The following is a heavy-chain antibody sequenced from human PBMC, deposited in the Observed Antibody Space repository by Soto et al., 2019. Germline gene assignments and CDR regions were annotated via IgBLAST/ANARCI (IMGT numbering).Heavy chain of an antibody. Sequence: QVQLVESGGGVVQPGRSLRLSCAASGFTFSSYAMHWVRQAPGKGLEWVAVISYDGSNKYYADSVKGRFTISRDNSKNTLYLQMNSLRAEDTAVYYCARDEAGFGVVVGSKAYYYGMDVWGQGTTVPVSS. CDR1: GFTFSSYA. CDR3: ARDEAGFGVVVGSKAYYYGMDV. D-gene: IGHD3-22*01. J-gene: IGHJ6*02. V-gene: IGHV3-30-3*01. CDR2: ISYDGSNK.